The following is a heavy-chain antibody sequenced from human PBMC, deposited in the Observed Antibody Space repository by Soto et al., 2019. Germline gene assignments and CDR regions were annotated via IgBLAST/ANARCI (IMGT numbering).Heavy chain of an antibody. D-gene: IGHD4-17*01. CDR1: GFTFSSYA. CDR2: ISGSGGST. V-gene: IGHV3-23*01. Sequence: SGGSLRLSCAASGFTFSSYAMSWVRQAPGKGLEWVSAISGSGGSTYYADSVKGRFTISRDNSKNTLYLQMNSLRAEDTAVYYCAKMRTVTTGYYYYYMNVWGKGTTVTVSS. J-gene: IGHJ6*03. CDR3: AKMRTVTTGYYYYYMNV.